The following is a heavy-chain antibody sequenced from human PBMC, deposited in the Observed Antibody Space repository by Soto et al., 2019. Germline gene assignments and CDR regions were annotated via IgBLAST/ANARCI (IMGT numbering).Heavy chain of an antibody. CDR3: ARDGDTAMVKGFDY. D-gene: IGHD5-18*01. Sequence: SVKVSCKASGGTFSSYAISWVRQAPGQGLEWMGGIIPIFGTANYAQKFQGRVTITADKSTSTAYMELSSLRSEDTAVYYCARDGDTAMVKGFDYWGQGTLVTVSS. CDR1: GGTFSSYA. J-gene: IGHJ4*02. CDR2: IIPIFGTA. V-gene: IGHV1-69*06.